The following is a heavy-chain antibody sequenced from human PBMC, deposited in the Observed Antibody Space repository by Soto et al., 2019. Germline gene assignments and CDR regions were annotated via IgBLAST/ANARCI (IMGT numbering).Heavy chain of an antibody. Sequence: PSETLSLTCTVSGGSISSSSYYWGWIRQPPGKGLEWIGYIYYSGSTNYNPSLKSRVTISVDTSKNQFSLKLSSVTAADTAVYYCARVRYFYYFDYWGQGTLVTVSS. CDR3: ARVRYFYYFDY. D-gene: IGHD2-21*01. J-gene: IGHJ4*02. CDR1: GGSISSSSYY. CDR2: IYYSGST. V-gene: IGHV4-61*05.